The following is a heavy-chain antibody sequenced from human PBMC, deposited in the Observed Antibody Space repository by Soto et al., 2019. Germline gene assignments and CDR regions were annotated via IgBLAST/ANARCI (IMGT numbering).Heavy chain of an antibody. V-gene: IGHV1-8*01. CDR1: GYTFTNFD. Sequence: ASVKVSCKASGYTFTNFDINWVRQATGQGLEWMGWMNPNSGHTGYAQNFQGRVTMTSDTSISTAYMQLSTLRYEDTAVYYCTRGRNSGDGYNGGGYWGQGTMVTVYS. J-gene: IGHJ4*02. CDR2: MNPNSGHT. CDR3: TRGRNSGDGYNGGGY. D-gene: IGHD1-1*01.